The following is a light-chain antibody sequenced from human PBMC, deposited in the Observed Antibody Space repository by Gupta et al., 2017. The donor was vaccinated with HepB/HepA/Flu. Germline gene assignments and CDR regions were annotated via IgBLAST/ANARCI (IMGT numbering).Light chain of an antibody. CDR2: KIA. Sequence: DIVLTQTPLSSPVTVGQQASISCRSSQSLVHSDGNSYLSWLQQRPGQPPRLLIYKIANRFSGVPYRFSGSGAETDFTLKISRVEAEDVWIYYCIKATHLLTFGGGTKVEIK. CDR1: QSLVHSDGNSY. CDR3: IKATHLLT. V-gene: IGKV2-24*01. J-gene: IGKJ4*01.